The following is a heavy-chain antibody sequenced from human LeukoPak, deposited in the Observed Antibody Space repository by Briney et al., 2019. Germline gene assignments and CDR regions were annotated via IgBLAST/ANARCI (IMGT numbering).Heavy chain of an antibody. CDR1: GYTFTSYY. CDR2: INPSGGST. CDR3: ARGPDYAHYSSPWEGAFDI. Sequence: ASVKVSCKASGYTFTSYYMHWVRQALGQGLEWMGIINPSGGSTSYAQKFQGRVTMTRDTSTGTVYMELSSLRSEDTAVYYCARGPDYAHYSSPWEGAFDIWGQGTMVTVSS. J-gene: IGHJ3*02. V-gene: IGHV1-46*01. D-gene: IGHD6-13*01.